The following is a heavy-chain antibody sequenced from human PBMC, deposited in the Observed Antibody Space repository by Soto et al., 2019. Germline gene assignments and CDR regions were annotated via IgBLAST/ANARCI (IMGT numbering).Heavy chain of an antibody. CDR2: ISAHNGNT. Sequence: QVHLVQSGAEVKKPGASVKVSCKGSGYGFTTYGITWVRQAPGQGLEWMAWISAHNGNTNYAQKLQGRVTVTRDTSTSTAYMELRSLRSDDTAVXXCARGRYGDYWGQGALVTVSS. J-gene: IGHJ4*02. D-gene: IGHD1-1*01. CDR3: ARGRYGDY. V-gene: IGHV1-18*01. CDR1: GYGFTTYG.